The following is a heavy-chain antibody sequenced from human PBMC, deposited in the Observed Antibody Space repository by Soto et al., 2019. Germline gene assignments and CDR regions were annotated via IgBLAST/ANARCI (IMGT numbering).Heavy chain of an antibody. CDR3: ARAASGFGEYYYYYGMDV. D-gene: IGHD3-10*01. CDR2: IYYSGST. V-gene: IGHV4-31*03. Sequence: SETLSLTCTVSGGSISSGGYYWSWIRQHPGKGLEWIGYIYYSGSTYYNPSLKSRVTISVDTSKNQFSLKLSSVTAADTAVYYCARAASGFGEYYYYYGMDVWGQGTTVTVSS. CDR1: GGSISSGGYY. J-gene: IGHJ6*02.